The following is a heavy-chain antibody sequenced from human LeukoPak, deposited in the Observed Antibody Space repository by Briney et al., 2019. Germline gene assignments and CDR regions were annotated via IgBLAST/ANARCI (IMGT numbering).Heavy chain of an antibody. Sequence: GGSLRLSCAASGFTFSSYSMNWVRQAPGKGLEWVSSISSSSSYIYYADSVKGRFTIPRDNANNSLYLQMNSLRAEDTAVYYCARVTGRVDTAMVKSDYWGQGTLVTVSS. CDR3: ARVTGRVDTAMVKSDY. J-gene: IGHJ4*02. CDR1: GFTFSSYS. V-gene: IGHV3-21*01. D-gene: IGHD5-18*01. CDR2: ISSSSSYI.